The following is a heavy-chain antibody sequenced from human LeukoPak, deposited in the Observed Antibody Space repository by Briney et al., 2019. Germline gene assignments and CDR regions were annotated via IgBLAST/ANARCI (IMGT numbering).Heavy chain of an antibody. V-gene: IGHV4-31*03. CDR1: GGSISSGGYY. CDR3: ARERPSYYGMDV. J-gene: IGHJ6*04. Sequence: PSETLSLTCTVSGGSISSGGYYWSWIRQHPGKGLEWIGYIYYSGSTYYNPSLKSRVTISVDTSKNQFSLKLSSVTAADTAVYYCARERPSYYGMDVWGKGTTVTVFS. CDR2: IYYSGST.